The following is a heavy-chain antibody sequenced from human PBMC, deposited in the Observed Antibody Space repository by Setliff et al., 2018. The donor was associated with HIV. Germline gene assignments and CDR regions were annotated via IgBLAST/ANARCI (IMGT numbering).Heavy chain of an antibody. CDR3: ARGRHYSSSAPFAIDF. CDR2: ISAYNGNK. V-gene: IGHV1-18*01. CDR1: GYSFTSYG. D-gene: IGHD6-6*01. Sequence: ASVKVSCKASGYSFTSYGISWVRQAPGQGLEWMGWISAYNGNKNYAQNLQDRVTMTTDTSTSTAYMELRSLRFDDTAVYYCARGRHYSSSAPFAIDFWGQGMLVTVSS. J-gene: IGHJ4*02.